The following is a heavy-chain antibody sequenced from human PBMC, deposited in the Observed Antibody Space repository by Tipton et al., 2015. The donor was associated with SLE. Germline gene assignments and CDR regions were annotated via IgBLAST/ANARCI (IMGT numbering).Heavy chain of an antibody. CDR1: GDSMSTRSYY. V-gene: IGHV4-61*05. CDR2: AYYNGAT. CDR3: VKGGDYDWFDP. J-gene: IGHJ5*02. Sequence: TLSLTCSVFGDSMSTRSYYWVWIRQAPGKGLEWIGHAYYNGATNYKPSLRSRVTISVDRSKNQFSLKMTSVTMEDTAMYFCVKGGDYDWFDPWGQGILVTVSS. D-gene: IGHD2-21*02.